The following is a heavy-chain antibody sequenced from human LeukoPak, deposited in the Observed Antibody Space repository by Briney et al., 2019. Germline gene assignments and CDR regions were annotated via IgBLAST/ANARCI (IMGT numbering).Heavy chain of an antibody. CDR1: GFAFSKHR. CDR2: ISKDGATR. D-gene: IGHD3-3*01. CDR3: VRASGYLHDFDF. Sequence: QPGGSLRLSCEASGFAFSKHRMHWVRQAPGKGLVWVSFISKDGATRTYVDSVRDRFTISRDNSKNILFLQMNSLKSEDTAMYYCVRASGYLHDFDFWGQGTLVTVSS. J-gene: IGHJ4*02. V-gene: IGHV3-74*03.